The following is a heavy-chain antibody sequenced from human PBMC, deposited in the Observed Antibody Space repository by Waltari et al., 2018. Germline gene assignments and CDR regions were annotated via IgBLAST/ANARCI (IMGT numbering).Heavy chain of an antibody. V-gene: IGHV1-69-2*01. Sequence: EVQLVQSGAEVKKPGATVKISCKASGYTFTDYYMHWVHQAPGKGLEWMGRVDTEDVEKIYAEKFQGRVTITADKSTDTAYMELSSLSSEDMAVYYCATGDIAAPAGYWGQGTLVTVS. CDR3: ATGDIAAPAGY. D-gene: IGHD6-6*01. CDR1: GYTFTDYY. J-gene: IGHJ4*02. CDR2: VDTEDVEK.